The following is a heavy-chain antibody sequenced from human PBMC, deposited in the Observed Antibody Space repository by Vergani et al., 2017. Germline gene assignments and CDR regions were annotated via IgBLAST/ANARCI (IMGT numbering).Heavy chain of an antibody. V-gene: IGHV1-69*13. CDR1: GGTFSSYA. CDR2: IIPIFGTA. J-gene: IGHJ3*02. Sequence: QVQLVQSGAEVKEPGSSVKVSCKASGGTFSSYAISWVRQAPGQGLEWMGRIIPIFGTANYAQKFQGRVTITADESTSTAYMELSSLRSEDTAVYYCARAYDILTGSDHDAFDIWGQGTMVTVSS. CDR3: ARAYDILTGSDHDAFDI. D-gene: IGHD3-9*01.